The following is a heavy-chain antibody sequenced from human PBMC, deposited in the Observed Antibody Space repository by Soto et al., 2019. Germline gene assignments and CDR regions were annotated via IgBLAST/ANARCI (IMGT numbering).Heavy chain of an antibody. J-gene: IGHJ6*02. V-gene: IGHV1-46*01. D-gene: IGHD6-13*01. Sequence: QVQLVQSGAEVKKPGASVKVSWKASGYTYTSYYMHWVRQSPGQGLEWMGIINPSGGSTSYAQKFQGRVTMTRDTSTSTVYMELSSLRSEDTAVYYCARHIGQQPDYGMDVWGQGTTVTVSS. CDR3: ARHIGQQPDYGMDV. CDR2: INPSGGST. CDR1: GYTYTSYY.